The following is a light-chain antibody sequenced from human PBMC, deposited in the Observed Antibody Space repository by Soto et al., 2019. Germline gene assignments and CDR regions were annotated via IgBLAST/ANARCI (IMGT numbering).Light chain of an antibody. CDR2: DTS. Sequence: IVLTQSPASLSVYPGERDTLSCRASQSIARKLAWYQQKPGQAPRLLIYDTSTRATRLPDRFSGSGSGTDFTLTISRLEPEDFAVYYCQQFGASLTWTFGQGTKVDI. CDR1: QSIARK. J-gene: IGKJ1*01. V-gene: IGKV3-20*01. CDR3: QQFGASLTWT.